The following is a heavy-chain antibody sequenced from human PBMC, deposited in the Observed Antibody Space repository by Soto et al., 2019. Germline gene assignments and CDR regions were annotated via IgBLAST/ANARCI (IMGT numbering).Heavy chain of an antibody. CDR2: IYHSGST. CDR3: ARTKREAATPRGWFDP. CDR1: GYSISSGYY. D-gene: IGHD2-15*01. Sequence: PSETLSLTCAVSGYSISSGYYWGWIRQPPGKGLEWIGSIYHSGSTYYNPSLKSRVTISVDTSKNQFSLKLSSVTAADTAVYYCARTKREAATPRGWFDPWGQGTLVTVSS. J-gene: IGHJ5*02. V-gene: IGHV4-38-2*01.